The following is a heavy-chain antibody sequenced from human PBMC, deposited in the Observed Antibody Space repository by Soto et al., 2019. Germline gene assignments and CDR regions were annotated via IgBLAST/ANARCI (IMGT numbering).Heavy chain of an antibody. V-gene: IGHV4-4*02. Sequence: SETLSLTCAVSSGSISSSNWWSWVRQPPGKGLEWIGEIYHSGSTNYNPSLKSRVTMSVDKSKNQFSLKLSFMTAADTAVYYCARAWITRLRMYYFDYWGQGTLVTVSS. CDR1: SGSISSSNW. CDR2: IYHSGST. CDR3: ARAWITRLRMYYFDY. D-gene: IGHD2-2*03. J-gene: IGHJ4*02.